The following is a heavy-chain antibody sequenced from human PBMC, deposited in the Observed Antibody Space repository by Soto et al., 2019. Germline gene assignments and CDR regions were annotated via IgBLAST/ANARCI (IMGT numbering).Heavy chain of an antibody. V-gene: IGHV1-46*02. Sequence: VQLVQSGAEVKKPGASVKISCETSGYIFKNYYIHWVRQAPGPGLEWMAIFNPFSGATNYEQRLQGRVTATMDMSTSTVYMELNNLRSEDTAMYYCARDLTSGDYWGQGTLISVSS. D-gene: IGHD3-3*01. CDR1: GYIFKNYY. J-gene: IGHJ4*01. CDR3: ARDLTSGDY. CDR2: FNPFSGAT.